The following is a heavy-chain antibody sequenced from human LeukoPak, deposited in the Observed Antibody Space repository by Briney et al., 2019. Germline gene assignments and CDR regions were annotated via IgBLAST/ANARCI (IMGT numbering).Heavy chain of an antibody. CDR1: GFSFSDAR. V-gene: IGHV3-15*01. J-gene: IGHJ4*02. Sequence: GGSLRLSCEASGFSFSDARMSWVRQAPGKGLEWVGRIKSSGDGGTTDYTAPVKGRFTISRDDSRNTVFLQMNTLKTEDTAVYYCTTDGGYWGQGTLVTVSS. D-gene: IGHD2-15*01. CDR3: TTDGGY. CDR2: IKSSGDGGTT.